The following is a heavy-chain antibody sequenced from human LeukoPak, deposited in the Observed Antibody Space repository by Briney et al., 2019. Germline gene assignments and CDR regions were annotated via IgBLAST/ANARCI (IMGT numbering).Heavy chain of an antibody. CDR2: IYSGGST. CDR1: GFTVSSNY. D-gene: IGHD4-17*01. V-gene: IGHV3-53*01. J-gene: IGHJ3*02. CDR3: ARDRILDGDYGDAFDI. Sequence: GGSLRLSCAASGFTVSSNYMSWVGQAPGKGLEWVSVIYSGGSTYYADSVKGRFTISRDNSKNTLYLQMNSLRAEDTAVYYCARDRILDGDYGDAFDIWGQGTMVTVSS.